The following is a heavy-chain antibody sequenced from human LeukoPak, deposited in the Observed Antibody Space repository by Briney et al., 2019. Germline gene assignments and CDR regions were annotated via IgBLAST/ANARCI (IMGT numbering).Heavy chain of an antibody. CDR3: ARDGELWLYWFDP. D-gene: IGHD5-18*01. J-gene: IGHJ5*02. CDR1: GYTFTSYD. CDR2: MNPNSGDA. V-gene: IGHV1-8*01. Sequence: ASVKVSCKASGYTFTSYDINWVRQATGQGLEWMGWMNPNSGDAGYAQKFQGRVTMTRNTSISTAYMELSSLRSEDTAVYYCARDGELWLYWFDPWGQGTLVTVSS.